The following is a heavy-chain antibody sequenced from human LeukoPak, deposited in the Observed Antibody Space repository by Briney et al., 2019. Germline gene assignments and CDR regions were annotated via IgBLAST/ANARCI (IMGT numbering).Heavy chain of an antibody. D-gene: IGHD6-19*01. CDR1: GYVFSSFG. J-gene: IGHJ5*02. V-gene: IGHV1-8*02. Sequence: GASVKISCKASGYVFSSFGVCWVRQAPGQGLEWMGWMNPNSGNTGYAQKFQGRVTMTRNTSISTAYMELSSLRSEDTAVYYCARIGIAVAVRRGRTNNWFDPWGQGTLVTVSS. CDR3: ARIGIAVAVRRGRTNNWFDP. CDR2: MNPNSGNT.